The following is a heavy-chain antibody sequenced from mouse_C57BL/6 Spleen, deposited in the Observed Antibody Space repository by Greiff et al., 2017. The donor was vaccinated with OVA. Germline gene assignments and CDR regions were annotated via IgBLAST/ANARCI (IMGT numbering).Heavy chain of an antibody. J-gene: IGHJ1*03. CDR1: GYTFTDYY. Sequence: QVQLQQSGPELVKPGASVKISCKASGYTFTDYYINWVKQRPGQGLEWIGWIFPGSGITYYNEKFKGKATLTVDKSSSTAYMLLSSLTSEDSAVYFCARNYGSSSYWYFDVWGTGTTVTVSS. CDR2: IFPGSGIT. CDR3: ARNYGSSSYWYFDV. V-gene: IGHV1-75*01. D-gene: IGHD1-1*01.